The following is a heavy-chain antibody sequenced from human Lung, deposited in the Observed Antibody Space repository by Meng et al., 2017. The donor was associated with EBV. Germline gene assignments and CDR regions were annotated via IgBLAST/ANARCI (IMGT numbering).Heavy chain of an antibody. CDR3: ARDWEGSWAVFDY. CDR1: GYTFTGYY. J-gene: IGHJ4*02. D-gene: IGHD6-13*01. V-gene: IGHV1-2*06. CDR2: ITPSSGGT. Sequence: QVQLVQSGAEVKKAGAAGKVGCKASGYTFTGYYMHWLGQAPGQGLEWVGRITPSSGGTTYAQKFQGRVTMTRDTSISTAYMELSRLRSDDTAVYYCARDWEGSWAVFDYWGQGTLVTVSS.